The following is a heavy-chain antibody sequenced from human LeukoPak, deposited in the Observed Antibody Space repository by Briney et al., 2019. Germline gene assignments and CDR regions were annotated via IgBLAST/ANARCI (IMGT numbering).Heavy chain of an antibody. CDR1: GGSISSYY. J-gene: IGHJ4*02. CDR3: ARGAVNYYDSSGYYGDY. D-gene: IGHD3-22*01. Sequence: SETLSLTCTVSGGSISSYYWSWIRQPPGKGLEWIGYIYYSGSTNYNPSLKSRVTISVDTSKNQFSLKLSSVTAADTAVYYCARGAVNYYDSSGYYGDYWGQGTLVTVSS. CDR2: IYYSGST. V-gene: IGHV4-59*12.